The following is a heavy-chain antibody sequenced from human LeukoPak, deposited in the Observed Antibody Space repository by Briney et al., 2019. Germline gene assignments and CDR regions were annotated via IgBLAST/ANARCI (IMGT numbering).Heavy chain of an antibody. CDR2: MYYSGTT. CDR3: ARHPPRDGSAFDY. CDR1: GGSISSGSYY. J-gene: IGHJ4*02. V-gene: IGHV4-39*01. Sequence: PSETVSLTCTVSGGSISSGSYYWGWIRQPPGKGLEWIASMYYSGTTFYSPSLKSRVTISVDTSKNQLSLKLGSVTAADTAVYYCARHPPRDGSAFDYWGQGTLVTVSS.